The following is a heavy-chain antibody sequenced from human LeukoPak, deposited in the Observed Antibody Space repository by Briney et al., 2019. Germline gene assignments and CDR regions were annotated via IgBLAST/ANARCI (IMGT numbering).Heavy chain of an antibody. Sequence: GDSLRLFCAASGFTFSSYAMSWVRQAPGKGLEWVSGISDSGGTTYYADSVKGRFTISRDNSKNTLYLQMNSLRPEDTAVYYCAKHSYRVDSFTDYWGQGTLVTVSS. CDR1: GFTFSSYA. D-gene: IGHD5-12*01. J-gene: IGHJ4*02. V-gene: IGHV3-23*01. CDR3: AKHSYRVDSFTDY. CDR2: ISDSGGTT.